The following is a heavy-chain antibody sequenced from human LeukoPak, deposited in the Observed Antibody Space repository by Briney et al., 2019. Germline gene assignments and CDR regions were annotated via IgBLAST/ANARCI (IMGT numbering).Heavy chain of an antibody. V-gene: IGHV3-9*01. CDR1: GFTFDDYA. J-gene: IGHJ6*02. Sequence: PEGSLRLSCAASGFTFDDYAMHWVRQAPGKGLEWVSGINWNSGKIGYADSVKGRFTISRDNAKNSLYLQMNSLRTEDTALYYCAKDIRTRGYYYYYGMDVWGQGTTVTVSS. CDR2: INWNSGKI. CDR3: AKDIRTRGYYYYYGMDV.